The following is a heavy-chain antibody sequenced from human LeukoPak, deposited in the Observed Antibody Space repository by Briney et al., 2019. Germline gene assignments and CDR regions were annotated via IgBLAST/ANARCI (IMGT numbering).Heavy chain of an antibody. Sequence: ASVKVSCKASNNTLSNNGITWVRQAPGQGREWMGWTSGYNTYTTYAQKFQDRVTMTKDTSTNTAYMEMRSLRSDDTAMYYCARVRLVWGMESFDLWGQGTMVTVSS. CDR2: TSGYNTYT. CDR3: ARVRLVWGMESFDL. J-gene: IGHJ3*01. V-gene: IGHV1-18*01. CDR1: NNTLSNNG. D-gene: IGHD3-16*01.